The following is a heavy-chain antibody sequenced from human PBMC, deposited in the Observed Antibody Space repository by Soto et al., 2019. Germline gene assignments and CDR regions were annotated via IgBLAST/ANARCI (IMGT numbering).Heavy chain of an antibody. V-gene: IGHV1-2*02. J-gene: IGHJ5*02. CDR2: INTKTGGT. CDR1: GYSFTDYY. Sequence: QVHLVQSGAEVKKPGASVKVSCKASGYSFTDYYMHWVRQAPGQGLEWMGWINTKTGGTNYAQRVQGRVTMTGDTSINTAYMESSRLISDDTAVYYCARVGPTGWFDPWGQGTVVTVSS. CDR3: ARVGPTGWFDP.